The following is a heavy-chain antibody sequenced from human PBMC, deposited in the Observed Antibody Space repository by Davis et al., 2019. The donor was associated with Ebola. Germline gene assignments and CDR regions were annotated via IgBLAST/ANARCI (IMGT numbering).Heavy chain of an antibody. CDR3: ARLTVTWWFDP. CDR2: IYYSGST. J-gene: IGHJ5*02. CDR1: GGSISSGGYY. D-gene: IGHD4-17*01. V-gene: IGHV4-31*03. Sequence: MPSETLSLTCTVSGGSISSGGYYWSWIRQHPGKGLEWIGYIYYSGSTYYNPSLKSRVTISVDTSKNQFSLKLSFVTAADTAVYYCARLTVTWWFDPWGQGTLVTVSS.